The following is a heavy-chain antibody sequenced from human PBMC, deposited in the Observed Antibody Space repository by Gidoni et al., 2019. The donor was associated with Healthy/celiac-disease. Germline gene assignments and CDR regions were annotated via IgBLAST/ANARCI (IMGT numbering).Heavy chain of an antibody. CDR3: ARDFSSGWGGYGY. Sequence: EVQLVESGGGLVQPGGSLRLSCSASGFTFSSYEMNWVRQAPGKGLEWVSYISSSGSTIYYADSVKGRFTISRDNAKNSLYLQMNSLRAEDTAVYYCARDFSSGWGGYGYWGQGTLVTVSS. J-gene: IGHJ4*02. D-gene: IGHD6-19*01. CDR2: ISSSGSTI. CDR1: GFTFSSYE. V-gene: IGHV3-48*03.